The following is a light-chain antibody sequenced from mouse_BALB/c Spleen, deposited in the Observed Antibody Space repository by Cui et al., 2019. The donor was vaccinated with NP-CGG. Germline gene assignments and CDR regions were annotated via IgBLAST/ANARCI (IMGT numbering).Light chain of an antibody. V-gene: IGLV1*01. CDR3: ALWYSNHWV. Sequence: QALVTQESTLTTSPGETVTPTCRSSTGAGTTNNYANWVQEKPDHVFTGLIGGTNNRAPGVPARFSGSLIGDKAALTITGAQTEDEAIYFCALWYSNHWVFGGGTKLTVL. J-gene: IGLJ1*01. CDR1: TGAGTTNNY. CDR2: GTN.